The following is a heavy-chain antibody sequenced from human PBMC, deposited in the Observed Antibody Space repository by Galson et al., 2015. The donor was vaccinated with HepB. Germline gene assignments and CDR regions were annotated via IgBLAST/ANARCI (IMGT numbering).Heavy chain of an antibody. J-gene: IGHJ6*02. CDR2: INPSGGST. CDR1: GYTFTSYY. V-gene: IGHV1-46*03. CDR3: ARGGGSTVAASSLGNYYYYYGMDV. Sequence: SVKVSCKASGYTFTSYYMHWVRQAPGQGLERMGIINPSGGSTSYAQKFQGRVTMTRDTSTSTVYMELSSLRSEDTAVYYCARGGGSTVAASSLGNYYYYYGMDVWGQGTTVTVSS. D-gene: IGHD2-15*01.